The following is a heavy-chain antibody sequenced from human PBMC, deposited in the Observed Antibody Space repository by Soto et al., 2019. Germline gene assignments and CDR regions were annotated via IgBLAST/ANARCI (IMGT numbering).Heavy chain of an antibody. CDR3: AKDLIYGDYSVNYFDY. Sequence: GGSLRLSCAASGFTFSSYAMSWVRQAPGKGLEWVSAISGSGGSTYYADSVKGRFTISRDNSKNTLYLQMNSLRAEDTAVYYCAKDLIYGDYSVNYFDYWGQGTLVTVSS. CDR1: GFTFSSYA. D-gene: IGHD4-17*01. CDR2: ISGSGGST. V-gene: IGHV3-23*01. J-gene: IGHJ4*02.